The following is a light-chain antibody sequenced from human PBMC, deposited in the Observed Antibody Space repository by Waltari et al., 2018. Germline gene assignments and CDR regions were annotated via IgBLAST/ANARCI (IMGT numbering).Light chain of an antibody. J-gene: IGKJ5*01. CDR3: QQYFHLPLP. CDR2: LVS. V-gene: IGKV4-1*01. CDR1: QSLFYTNKTY. Sequence: DTVMTQSPDSLAVSLGERAAINCKSSQSLFYTNKTYLGWYQQKPGPPPKLIITLVSIRESGVPERFSGSGYATDFSLTISGLQAEDVAGYYCQQYFHLPLPFGQGTRLEIK.